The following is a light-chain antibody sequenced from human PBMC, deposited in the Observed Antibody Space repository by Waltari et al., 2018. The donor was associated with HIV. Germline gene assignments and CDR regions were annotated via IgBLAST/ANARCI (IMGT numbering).Light chain of an antibody. CDR1: QNILFSSNNKNY. CDR3: QQYHSIPFT. CDR2: WAS. J-gene: IGKJ2*01. Sequence: DIVMTQSPYSLGVSLGERATINCKSSQNILFSSNNKNYLAWYQQKPGQPPKLLIYWASTRESSVPERFSGSASGTNFTPAISSFPTEDVAVYYCQQYHSIPFTFRQGTKL. V-gene: IGKV4-1*01.